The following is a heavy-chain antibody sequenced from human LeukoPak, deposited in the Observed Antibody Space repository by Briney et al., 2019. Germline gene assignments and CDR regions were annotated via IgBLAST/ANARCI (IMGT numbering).Heavy chain of an antibody. Sequence: SETLSLTCTVSGGSISSSSYYWGWIRQPPGKGLEWIGSIYYSGSTYYSPSLKSRVTISVDTSKNQFSLKLSSVTAADTAVYYCARVRAVAFSFDYWGQGTLVTVSS. CDR3: ARVRAVAFSFDY. V-gene: IGHV4-39*01. J-gene: IGHJ4*02. D-gene: IGHD6-19*01. CDR2: IYYSGST. CDR1: GGSISSSSYY.